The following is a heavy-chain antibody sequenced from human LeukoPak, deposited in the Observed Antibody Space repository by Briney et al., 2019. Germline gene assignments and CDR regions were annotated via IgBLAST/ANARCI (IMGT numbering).Heavy chain of an antibody. Sequence: KPSETPSLTCTVSGGSISTYYWSWIRQPAGKGLEWIGRIYTSGSTNYNPSLKSRVTMSVDTSKNQFSLKLSSVTAADTAIYFCARDRNYDHAFDIWGQGTMVTVSS. V-gene: IGHV4-4*07. J-gene: IGHJ3*02. CDR3: ARDRNYDHAFDI. CDR1: GGSISTYY. CDR2: IYTSGST. D-gene: IGHD3-22*01.